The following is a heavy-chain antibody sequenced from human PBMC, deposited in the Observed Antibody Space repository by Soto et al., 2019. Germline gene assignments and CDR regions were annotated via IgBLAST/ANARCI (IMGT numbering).Heavy chain of an antibody. CDR1: GYAFTTYG. D-gene: IGHD1-26*01. J-gene: IGHJ4*02. V-gene: IGHV1-18*01. CDR2: ISAHNGNT. Sequence: EASVKVSCKASGYAFTTYGITWVRQAPGQGLEWMGWISAHNGNTNYAQKLQGRVTVTRDTSTSTAYMELRSLRSDDTAVYYCARREIQGPIDYWGQGTLVTVSS. CDR3: ARREIQGPIDY.